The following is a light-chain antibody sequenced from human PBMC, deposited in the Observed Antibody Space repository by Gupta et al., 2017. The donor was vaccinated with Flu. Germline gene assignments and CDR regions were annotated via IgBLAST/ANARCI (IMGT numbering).Light chain of an antibody. V-gene: IGLV2-14*01. J-gene: IGLJ3*02. CDR3: TSFTTSTTFV. CDR2: EVT. Sequence: SITISRTGSSNDVGLYDYVSWYQQDPGKAPKLMIYEVTNRPSGISSRFSASKSGNTASLTISGLQSEDEAYYYCTSFTTSTTFVFGGGTKLTVL. CDR1: SNDVGLYDY.